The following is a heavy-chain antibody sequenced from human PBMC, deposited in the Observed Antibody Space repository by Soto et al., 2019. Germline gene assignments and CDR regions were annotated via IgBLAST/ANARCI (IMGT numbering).Heavy chain of an antibody. D-gene: IGHD3-10*01. CDR2: IYYSGST. J-gene: IGHJ4*02. Sequence: TSETLSLTCTFSGGSISRGGYYWSLIRQHPGKGLEWIGYIYYSGSTYYNPSLKSRVTISVDTSKNQFSLKLSSVTAADTAVYYWARENRPKVWFADYWGQGTLVTVVS. CDR3: ARENRPKVWFADY. CDR1: GGSISRGGYY. V-gene: IGHV4-31*03.